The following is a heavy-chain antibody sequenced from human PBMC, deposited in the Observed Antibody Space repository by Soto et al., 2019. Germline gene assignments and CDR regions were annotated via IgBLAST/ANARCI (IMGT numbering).Heavy chain of an antibody. CDR2: IFSNDEK. Sequence: SGPTLVNPTETLTLTCTVSAFSLSNPRMGVSWIRQPPGKALEWLAHIFSNDEKSYTTSLKSRLTISKDTSKSQVVLTMTNMDPVDTATYYCARIQRYSMVVVAKAYFDYWGQGTLVPVSS. CDR1: AFSLSNPRMG. V-gene: IGHV2-26*01. CDR3: ARIQRYSMVVVAKAYFDY. J-gene: IGHJ4*02. D-gene: IGHD3-22*01.